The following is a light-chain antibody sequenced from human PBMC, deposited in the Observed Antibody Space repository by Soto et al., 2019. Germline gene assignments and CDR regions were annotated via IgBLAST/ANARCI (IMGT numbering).Light chain of an antibody. V-gene: IGKV1-5*01. J-gene: IGKJ2*01. CDR2: DVS. CDR1: QSLTGR. CDR3: QQYKVYPYT. Sequence: DIQMTQSPSTLSASIGDRVTLTCRASQSLTGRLAWYQQKPGRPPKLLIYDVSILESVVPSRFSGSESGTDFTLTISSLRPDDFATFYCQQYKVYPYTFGQATRLDI.